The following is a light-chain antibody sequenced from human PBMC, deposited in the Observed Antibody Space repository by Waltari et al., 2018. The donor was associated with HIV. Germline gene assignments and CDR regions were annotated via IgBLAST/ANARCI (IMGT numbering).Light chain of an antibody. CDR1: SSNIGSNY. CDR3: AAWDDSLSVV. Sequence: QSVLTQSPSASGTPGQRVTIPCSGSSSNIGSNYVYWYQQLPGTAPKFLIYRNNQRPSGVPDRFSGSKSGTSASLAISGLRSEDEADYYCAAWDDSLSVVFGGGTKLTVL. J-gene: IGLJ2*01. CDR2: RNN. V-gene: IGLV1-47*01.